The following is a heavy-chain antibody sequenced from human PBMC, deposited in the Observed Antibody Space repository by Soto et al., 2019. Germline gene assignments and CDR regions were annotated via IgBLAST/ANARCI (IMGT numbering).Heavy chain of an antibody. Sequence: QVQLQESGPGLVKPSQTLSLTCTVSGGSISSGDYYWSWIRQHPGKGLEWIGYIYYSGSTYYNPSLRSRVTISVDTSKNQFSLKLSSVTAADTAVYYCAPGLRWTVAFDYWGQGTLVTVSS. J-gene: IGHJ4*02. V-gene: IGHV4-31*03. CDR1: GGSISSGDYY. CDR2: IYYSGST. CDR3: APGLRWTVAFDY. D-gene: IGHD4-17*01.